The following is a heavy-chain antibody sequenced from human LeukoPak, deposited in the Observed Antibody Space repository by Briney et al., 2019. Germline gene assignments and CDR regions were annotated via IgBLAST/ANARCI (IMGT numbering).Heavy chain of an antibody. CDR1: GFTFSSYA. Sequence: GGSLRLSCAASGFTFSSYAMSWVRQAPGKGLEWVSAISGSGGSTYYADSVKGRSTISRDNSKNTPYLQMNSLRAEDTAVYYCAKDYGDYLDYWGQGTLVTVSS. CDR2: ISGSGGST. V-gene: IGHV3-23*01. CDR3: AKDYGDYLDY. J-gene: IGHJ4*02. D-gene: IGHD4-17*01.